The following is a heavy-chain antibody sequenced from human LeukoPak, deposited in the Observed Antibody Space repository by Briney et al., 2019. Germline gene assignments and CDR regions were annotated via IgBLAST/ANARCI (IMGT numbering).Heavy chain of an antibody. CDR3: ARRYCSSTSCYYFDY. CDR1: GYSFTSYW. Sequence: GESLKISCKGSGYSFTSYWIGWVRQMPGKGLEWMGIIYPGDSDTRYSPSFQGQVTISADKSISTAYLQWSSLKASDTAMYYCARRYCSSTSCYYFDYWGQGTLVTVSS. CDR2: IYPGDSDT. V-gene: IGHV5-51*01. D-gene: IGHD2-2*01. J-gene: IGHJ4*02.